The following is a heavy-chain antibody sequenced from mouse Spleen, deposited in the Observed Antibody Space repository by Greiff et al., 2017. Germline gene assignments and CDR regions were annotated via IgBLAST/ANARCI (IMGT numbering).Heavy chain of an antibody. V-gene: IGHV1-15*01. Sequence: VQLQQSGAELVRPGASVTLSCKASGYTFTDYEMHWVKQTPVHGLEWIGAIDPETGGTAYNQKFKGKAILTADKSSSTAYMELRSLTSEDSAVYYCTRTAGFYAMDYWGQGTSVTVSS. CDR3: TRTAGFYAMDY. J-gene: IGHJ4*01. D-gene: IGHD1-2*01. CDR2: IDPETGGT. CDR1: GYTFTDYE.